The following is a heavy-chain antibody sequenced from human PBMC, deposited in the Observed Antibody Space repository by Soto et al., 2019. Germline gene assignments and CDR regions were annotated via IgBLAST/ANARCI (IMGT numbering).Heavy chain of an antibody. Sequence: GGSLRLSCAASGFTFSSYGMHWVRQAPGKGLEWVAVISYDGSNKYYADSVKGRFTISRDNSKNTLYLQMNSLRAEDTAVYYCASMSGIAVAGNWFDPWGQGTLVTVSS. D-gene: IGHD6-19*01. J-gene: IGHJ5*02. V-gene: IGHV3-30*03. CDR1: GFTFSSYG. CDR2: ISYDGSNK. CDR3: ASMSGIAVAGNWFDP.